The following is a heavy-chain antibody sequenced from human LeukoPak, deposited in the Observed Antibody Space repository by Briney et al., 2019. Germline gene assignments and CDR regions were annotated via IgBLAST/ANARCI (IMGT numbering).Heavy chain of an antibody. Sequence: ASETLSLTCAAYGGPFSGYYWSWIRQPPGKGLEWIGEINHSGSTNYNPSLKSRVTISVDTSKNQFSLKLSSVTAADTAVYYCARERAAVAGTHYYYYMDVWGKGTTVTVSS. CDR1: GGPFSGYY. D-gene: IGHD6-19*01. CDR3: ARERAAVAGTHYYYYMDV. J-gene: IGHJ6*03. V-gene: IGHV4-34*01. CDR2: INHSGST.